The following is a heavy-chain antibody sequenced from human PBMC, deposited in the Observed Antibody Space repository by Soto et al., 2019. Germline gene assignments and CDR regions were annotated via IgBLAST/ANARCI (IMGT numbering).Heavy chain of an antibody. V-gene: IGHV4-4*07. D-gene: IGHD1-7*01. J-gene: IGHJ4*02. CDR2: IYSSGST. Sequence: SETLSLTCIVSGGSISSYYWSWIRQPAGRGLEWIGRIYSSGSTNYDPSLKSRVTMSVDTSKNQFSLKLSSVTAADTAVYYCAGDQRQTGTSYYYFDYWGQGILVTVS. CDR3: AGDQRQTGTSYYYFDY. CDR1: GGSISSYY.